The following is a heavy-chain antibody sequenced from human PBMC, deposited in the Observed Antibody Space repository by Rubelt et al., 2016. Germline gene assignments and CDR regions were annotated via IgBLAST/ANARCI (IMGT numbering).Heavy chain of an antibody. CDR1: GYTFTSYD. J-gene: IGHJ5*02. V-gene: IGHV1-8*01. Sequence: QVQLVQSGAEVKKPGASVKVSCKASGYTFTSYDINWVRQATGQGLEWMGWMNPNSGNKGYAQKFQGRVTMTRNSKTSVSPAYMELSSLRSEDTAVYFCARGFSHSSSPWGQGTLVTVSS. CDR3: ARGFSHSSSP. D-gene: IGHD6-13*01. CDR2: MNPNSGNK.